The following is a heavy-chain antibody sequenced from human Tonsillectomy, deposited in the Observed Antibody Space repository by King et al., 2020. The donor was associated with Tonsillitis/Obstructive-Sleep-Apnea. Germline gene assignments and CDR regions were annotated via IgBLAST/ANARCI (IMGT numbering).Heavy chain of an antibody. Sequence: VQLVESGGGLVKPGGSLRLSCAASGFTFSDYYMSWIRQAPGKGLEWVSYISSSSSYTNYADSVKGRFTISRDNAKNSLYLQMNSLRAEDTAVYYCARENGNWNYGYYFDYWGQGTLVTASS. CDR3: ARENGNWNYGYYFDY. CDR2: ISSSSSYT. CDR1: GFTFSDYY. D-gene: IGHD1-7*01. V-gene: IGHV3-11*05. J-gene: IGHJ4*02.